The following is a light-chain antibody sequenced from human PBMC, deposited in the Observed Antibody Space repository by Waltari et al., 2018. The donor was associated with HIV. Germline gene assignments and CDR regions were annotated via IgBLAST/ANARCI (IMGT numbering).Light chain of an antibody. CDR1: QSISAK. V-gene: IGKV3-15*01. Sequence: EIVVTQSPPTLSVSPGQRVTLSCRASQSISAKVAWYQQRPGQAPRLLIYEAATRPTGIPARFSGSGSGTEFTLTISSLQSEDFATYFCQQYDDGPRGITFGQGTMLEIK. CDR2: EAA. CDR3: QQYDDGPRGIT. J-gene: IGKJ2*01.